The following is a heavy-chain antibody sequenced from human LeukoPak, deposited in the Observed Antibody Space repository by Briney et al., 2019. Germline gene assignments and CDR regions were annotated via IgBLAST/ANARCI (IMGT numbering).Heavy chain of an antibody. D-gene: IGHD3-9*01. CDR2: IYYSGST. CDR1: GGSISSYY. J-gene: IGHJ4*02. V-gene: IGHV4-59*01. CDR3: ARAGLLDDILTGRFDY. Sequence: PSETLSLTXTVSGGSISSYYWSWIRQPPGKGLEWIGYIYYSGSTNYNPSLKSRVTISVDTSKNQFSLKLSSVTAADTAVYYCARAGLLDDILTGRFDYWGQGTLVTVSS.